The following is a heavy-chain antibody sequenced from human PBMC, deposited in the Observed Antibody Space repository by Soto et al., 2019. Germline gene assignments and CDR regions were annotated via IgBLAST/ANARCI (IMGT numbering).Heavy chain of an antibody. D-gene: IGHD6-19*01. CDR1: GFTFNSYS. CDR3: IPGESSGWSPAGFHI. CDR2: ISSSSRHI. J-gene: IGHJ3*02. Sequence: EVQLVESGGGLGEPGWSLRLSCAASGFTFNSYSMNWVRQAPGKGLEWVSSISSSSRHIYYVDSVKGRFTISRDNAKSAVFLQMTRLSVEDAAVYSCIPGESSGWSPAGFHIGGQGTIVTVSS. V-gene: IGHV3-21*02.